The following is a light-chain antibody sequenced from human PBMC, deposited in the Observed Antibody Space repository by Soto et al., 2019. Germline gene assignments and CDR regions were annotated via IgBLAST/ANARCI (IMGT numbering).Light chain of an antibody. CDR1: QGIRND. Sequence: AIRLTQSPSSLSASVGDRVTISCQASQGIRNDLGWYQQKPGKAPKLLIYAASTLQSGVPSRFSGSGAGTDFTLTISRLQPEDFATYYCLQDFNYPYAFGQGTKLEIK. CDR3: LQDFNYPYA. V-gene: IGKV1-6*01. CDR2: AAS. J-gene: IGKJ2*01.